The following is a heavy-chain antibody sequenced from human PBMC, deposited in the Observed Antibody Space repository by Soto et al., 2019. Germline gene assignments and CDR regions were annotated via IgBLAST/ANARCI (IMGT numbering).Heavy chain of an antibody. CDR3: AGGTPGSGYCSSTSCYWGGFDP. Sequence: GASVKVSCKASGYTFTGYYMHWVRQAPGQGLEWMGWINPNSGGTNYAQKFQGRVTMTRDTSMSTAYMELSRLRSDDTAVYYCAGGTPGSGYCSSTSCYWGGFDPWGQGTLVTVSS. CDR1: GYTFTGYY. CDR2: INPNSGGT. D-gene: IGHD2-2*01. V-gene: IGHV1-2*02. J-gene: IGHJ5*02.